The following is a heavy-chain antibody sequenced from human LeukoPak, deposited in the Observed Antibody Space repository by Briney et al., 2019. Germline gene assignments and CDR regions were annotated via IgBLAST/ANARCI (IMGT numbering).Heavy chain of an antibody. V-gene: IGHV4-59*01. CDR2: IYYSGST. Sequence: KASETLSLTCTVSGGSISSYYWSWIRQPPGKGLEWMGYIYYSGSTNYNPSLKSRVTISVDTSKNQFSLKLSSVTAADTAVYYCAGQTTIPHWFDPWGQGTLVTVSS. CDR3: AGQTTIPHWFDP. CDR1: GGSISSYY. J-gene: IGHJ5*02. D-gene: IGHD4-17*01.